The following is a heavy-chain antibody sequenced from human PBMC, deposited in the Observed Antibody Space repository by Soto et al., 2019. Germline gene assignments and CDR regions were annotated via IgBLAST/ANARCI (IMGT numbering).Heavy chain of an antibody. CDR3: AKDRGSSGWYDLDYFDY. J-gene: IGHJ4*02. V-gene: IGHV3-23*01. D-gene: IGHD6-19*01. CDR2: ISGSGGST. Sequence: VGSLRLSCAASGFTFSSYAMSWVRQAPRKGLEWVSAISGSGGSTYYADSVKGRFTISRDNSKNTLYLQMNSLRAEDTAVYYCAKDRGSSGWYDLDYFDYWGQGTLVTVSS. CDR1: GFTFSSYA.